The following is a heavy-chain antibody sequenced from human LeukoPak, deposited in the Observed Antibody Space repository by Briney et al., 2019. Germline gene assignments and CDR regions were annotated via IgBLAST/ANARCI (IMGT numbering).Heavy chain of an antibody. CDR1: GGSISSYY. V-gene: IGHV4-59*12. Sequence: PSETLSLTCTVSGGSISSYYWSWIRQPPGKGLECIGYIYYSGSTNYNPSLKSRVTISVDTSKNQFSLKLSSVTAADTAVYYCARGRYYGSGHFDYWGQGTLVTVSS. CDR3: ARGRYYGSGHFDY. CDR2: IYYSGST. D-gene: IGHD3-10*01. J-gene: IGHJ4*02.